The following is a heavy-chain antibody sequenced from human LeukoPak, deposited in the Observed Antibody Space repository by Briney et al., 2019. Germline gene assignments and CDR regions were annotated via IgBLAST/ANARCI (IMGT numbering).Heavy chain of an antibody. CDR1: GFTLSSYW. CDR2: IDFDGTGT. D-gene: IGHD1-14*01. J-gene: IGHJ4*02. Sequence: GESKRLSCAASGFTLSSYWMHWVRQAPGQGLVWVSRIDFDGTGTNYADSVKGRFTISRDNAKNTLDLQMNSLRGEDTAIYYCARGGSGSLYYDYWGPGILVTVSP. V-gene: IGHV3-74*01. CDR3: ARGGSGSLYYDY.